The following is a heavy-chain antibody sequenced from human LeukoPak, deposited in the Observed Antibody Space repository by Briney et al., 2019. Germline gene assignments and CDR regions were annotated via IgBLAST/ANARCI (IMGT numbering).Heavy chain of an antibody. Sequence: PGRSLRLSCAASGFTLSNSGMHWVRQAPGKGLEGVAVISYDGRNKYYTDSVKSRFTISRDNSKNTVYLQMNSLRAEDTAVYYCAKDHSIAAAGYYFDYWGQGTLVTVSS. CDR3: AKDHSIAAAGYYFDY. J-gene: IGHJ4*02. CDR1: GFTLSNSG. CDR2: ISYDGRNK. V-gene: IGHV3-30*18. D-gene: IGHD6-25*01.